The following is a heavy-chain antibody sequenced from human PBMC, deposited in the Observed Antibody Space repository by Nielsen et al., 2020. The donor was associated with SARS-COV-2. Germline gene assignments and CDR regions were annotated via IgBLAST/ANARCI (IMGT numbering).Heavy chain of an antibody. CDR2: IYYGGST. CDR3: ATITRDAFDI. V-gene: IGHV4-59*04. Sequence: GSLRLSCAVSGGSINYHFWSWIRQPPGKGLEWIGYIYYGGSTYYNPSLKSRVTISVDTSKNQFSLKLSSVTAADTAVYYCATITRDAFDIWGQGTMVTVSS. CDR1: GGSINYHF. D-gene: IGHD5-24*01. J-gene: IGHJ3*02.